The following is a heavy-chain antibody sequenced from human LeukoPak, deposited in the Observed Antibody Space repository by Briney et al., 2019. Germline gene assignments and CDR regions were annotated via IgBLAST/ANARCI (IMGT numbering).Heavy chain of an antibody. J-gene: IGHJ4*02. CDR3: AKDALDIVVVPAAMLGFDY. CDR2: ISGSGGST. Sequence: PGGSLRLSCAASGFTFSNYVMSWVRQAPGKGLEWVSAISGSGGSTYYADSVKGRFTISRDNSKNALYLQMNSLRAEDTAVYYCAKDALDIVVVPAAMLGFDYWGQGTLVTVSS. V-gene: IGHV3-23*01. CDR1: GFTFSNYV. D-gene: IGHD2-2*03.